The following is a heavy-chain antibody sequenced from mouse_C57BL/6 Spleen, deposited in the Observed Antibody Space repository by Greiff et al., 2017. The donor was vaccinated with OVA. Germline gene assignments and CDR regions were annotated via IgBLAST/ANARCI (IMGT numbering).Heavy chain of an antibody. CDR2: ISDGGSYT. D-gene: IGHD3-2*02. CDR1: GFTFSSYA. V-gene: IGHV5-4*03. Sequence: EVKGVESGGGLVKPGGSLKLSCAASGFTFSSYAMSWVRQTPEKRLEWVATISDGGSYTYYPDNVKGRFTISRDNAKNNLYLQMSHLKSEDTAMYYCASDSSGYSSFAYWGQGTLVTVSA. CDR3: ASDSSGYSSFAY. J-gene: IGHJ3*01.